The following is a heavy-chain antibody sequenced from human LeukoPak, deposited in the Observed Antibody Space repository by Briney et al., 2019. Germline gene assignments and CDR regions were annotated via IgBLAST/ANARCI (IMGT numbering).Heavy chain of an antibody. Sequence: ASVKVSCKASGYTFTGYYMHWVRQAPGQGLEWMGIINPSGGSTSYAQKFQGRVTMTRDTSTSTVYMELSSLRSEDTAVYYCARGWDSSSWGHYGMDVWGQGTTVTVSS. J-gene: IGHJ6*02. CDR3: ARGWDSSSWGHYGMDV. D-gene: IGHD6-13*01. V-gene: IGHV1-46*01. CDR2: INPSGGST. CDR1: GYTFTGYY.